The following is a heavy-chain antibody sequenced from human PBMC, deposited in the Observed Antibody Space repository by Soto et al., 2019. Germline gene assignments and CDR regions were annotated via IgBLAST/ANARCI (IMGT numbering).Heavy chain of an antibody. CDR3: ARDGMTTGDT. V-gene: IGHV4-4*07. CDR2: VFSSVSA. Sequence: LSLTCIVSGVSVRSYTWSWVRQPANKGLEWIGRVFSSVSATYNPSLKSRVSISMDTPENRISLKLDSVTAADAGVYFCARDGMTTGDTWGPGTLVTVSS. J-gene: IGHJ4*02. D-gene: IGHD2-21*02. CDR1: GVSVRSYT.